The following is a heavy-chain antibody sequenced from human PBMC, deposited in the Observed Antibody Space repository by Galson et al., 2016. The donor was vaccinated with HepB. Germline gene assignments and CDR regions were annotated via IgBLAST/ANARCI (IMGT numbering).Heavy chain of an antibody. CDR1: GDSVYNNGAA. CDR2: TFYRSTWEN. J-gene: IGHJ6*02. CDR3: ARAVMLGRGMDV. Sequence: CAISGDSVYNNGAAWVWIRQSPSRGLEWLGRTFYRSTWENHYAGSVINRITISPDTSRNQSSLHLHSLTPEDTAVYYCARAVMLGRGMDVWGQGTTVTVS. D-gene: IGHD3-10*01. V-gene: IGHV6-1*01.